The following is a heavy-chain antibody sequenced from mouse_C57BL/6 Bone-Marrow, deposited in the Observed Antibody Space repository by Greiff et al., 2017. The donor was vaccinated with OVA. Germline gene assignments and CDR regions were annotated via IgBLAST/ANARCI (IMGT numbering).Heavy chain of an antibody. CDR2: FYPGSGSI. Sequence: VQLQQSGAELVKPGASVKLSCKASGYTFTEYTIHWVKQRSGQGLEWIGWFYPGSGSIKYNEKFKDKATLTADKSSSTVYMELSRLTSEDSAVYVCARHEEGYYYGSSTLAKGYWGKGATVTVAS. D-gene: IGHD1-1*01. CDR1: GYTFTEYT. CDR3: ARHEEGYYYGSSTLAKGY. V-gene: IGHV1-62-2*01. J-gene: IGHJ4*01.